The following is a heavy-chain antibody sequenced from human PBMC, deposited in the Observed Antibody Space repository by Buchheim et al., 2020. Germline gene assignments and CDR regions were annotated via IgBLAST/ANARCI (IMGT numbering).Heavy chain of an antibody. CDR3: ARENDYNALDS. CDR1: GLSLRNIGVS. Sequence: QVSLRESGPAQVRTPETLTLTCTVSGLSLRNIGVSVSWIRQPPGKPLQWLARIDWDDGKYYNTSLETRLTVSKRTSKKQVVLTLTNVDPADTATYYCARENDYNALDSWGQGTL. V-gene: IGHV2-70*15. J-gene: IGHJ4*02. D-gene: IGHD5-24*01. CDR2: IDWDDGK.